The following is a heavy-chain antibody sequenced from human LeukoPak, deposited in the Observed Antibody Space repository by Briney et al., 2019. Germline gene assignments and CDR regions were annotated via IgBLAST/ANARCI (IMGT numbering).Heavy chain of an antibody. Sequence: ASVKVSCKASGYTFTGYYMHWVRQAPGQGLEWMGWINPNSGGTNYAQRFQGRVTMTRDTSISTAYMELSRLRSDDTAVYYCARALAAAGTVGYWGQGTLVTVSS. J-gene: IGHJ4*02. D-gene: IGHD6-13*01. CDR2: INPNSGGT. V-gene: IGHV1-2*02. CDR3: ARALAAAGTVGY. CDR1: GYTFTGYY.